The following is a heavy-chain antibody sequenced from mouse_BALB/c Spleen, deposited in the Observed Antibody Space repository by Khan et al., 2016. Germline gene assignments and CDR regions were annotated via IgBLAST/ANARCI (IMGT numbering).Heavy chain of an antibody. CDR1: GFTFNTYA. V-gene: IGHV10-1*02. J-gene: IGHJ1*01. D-gene: IGHD1-1*01. CDR3: VRHYYGSNWYFYV. CDR2: IRSKSNNYAT. Sequence: EVQLVESGGGLVQPKGSLKLSCAASGFTFNTYAMNWVRQAPGKGLEWVARIRSKSNNYATYYADSVKDRFTISRDDSQSMLYLQMNNLKTEDTALYYCVRHYYGSNWYFYVWGAGTTFTVSS.